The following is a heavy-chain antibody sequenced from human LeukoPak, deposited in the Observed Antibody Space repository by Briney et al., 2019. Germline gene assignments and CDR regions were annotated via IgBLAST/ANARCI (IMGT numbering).Heavy chain of an antibody. J-gene: IGHJ6*02. Sequence: GASVEVSCKASGYTFTSYYMHWVRQAPGQGLEWMGIINPSGGSTSYAQKFQGRVTMTRDTSTSTVYMELSSLRSEDTAVYYRARDFLLRGREELSSYYGMDVWGQGTTVTVSS. D-gene: IGHD3-16*02. V-gene: IGHV1-46*01. CDR3: ARDFLLRGREELSSYYGMDV. CDR1: GYTFTSYY. CDR2: INPSGGST.